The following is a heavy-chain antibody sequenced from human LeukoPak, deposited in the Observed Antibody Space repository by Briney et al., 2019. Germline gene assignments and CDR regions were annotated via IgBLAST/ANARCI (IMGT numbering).Heavy chain of an antibody. V-gene: IGHV4-34*01. CDR2: TNDYTGDT. D-gene: IGHD3-22*01. Sequence: SETLSLTYSVYGGSFTDYFWTWIRQSPGKGLEWIGETNDYTGDTNYNPSLNSRVSISLEKSKNQFSLELRSVTAADTAVYYCARGRIAKIVVVHSFSYGMDVWGQGTTVAVSS. CDR3: ARGRIAKIVVVHSFSYGMDV. CDR1: GGSFTDYF. J-gene: IGHJ6*02.